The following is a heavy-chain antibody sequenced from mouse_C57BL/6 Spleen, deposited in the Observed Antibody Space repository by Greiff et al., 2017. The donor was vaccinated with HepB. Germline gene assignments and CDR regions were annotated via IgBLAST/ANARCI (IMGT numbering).Heavy chain of an antibody. V-gene: IGHV1-55*01. J-gene: IGHJ1*03. CDR1: GYTFTSYW. Sequence: VQLQQPGAELVKPGASVKMSCKASGYTFTSYWITWVKQRPGQGLEWIGDIYPGSGSTNYNEKFKSKATLTVDTSSSTAYMQLSSLTSEDSAVYYCARGGFITTVVEEGYFDVWGTGTTVTVSS. CDR2: IYPGSGST. D-gene: IGHD1-1*01. CDR3: ARGGFITTVVEEGYFDV.